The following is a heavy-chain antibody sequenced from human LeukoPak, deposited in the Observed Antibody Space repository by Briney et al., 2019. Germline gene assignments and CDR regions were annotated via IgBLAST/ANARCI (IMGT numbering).Heavy chain of an antibody. CDR2: IYYSGST. Sequence: SETLSLTCSVSGDPISTGGYYWTWIRQPPGKGLEWIGYIYYSGSTYLSPSLKSRLTISVDTSRGQLSLKLSSVSAAATAVYFCARIKKAEGFLIDSWGQGSLAIVSS. CDR3: ARIKKAEGFLIDS. V-gene: IGHV4-31*03. J-gene: IGHJ4*02. CDR1: GDPISTGGYY.